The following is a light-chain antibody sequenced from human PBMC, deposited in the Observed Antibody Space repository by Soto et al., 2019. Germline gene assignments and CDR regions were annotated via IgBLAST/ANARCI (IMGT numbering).Light chain of an antibody. CDR3: LSHTGSRTL. Sequence: QSALTQPASVSGSPGQSITISCTVASSDVGDYNYVSWYQEHPGQVPKLIIFEVTTRPSGVSDRFSGSRSGNTASLTISGLQAEDEADYYCLSHTGSRTLFGGGTKLTVL. J-gene: IGLJ3*02. CDR2: EVT. V-gene: IGLV2-14*01. CDR1: SSDVGDYNY.